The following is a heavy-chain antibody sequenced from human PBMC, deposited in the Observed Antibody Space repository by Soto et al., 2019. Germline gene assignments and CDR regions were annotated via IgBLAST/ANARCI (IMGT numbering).Heavy chain of an antibody. Sequence: QLHLVQSGAVVKKPGASVTVSCSASGYPVTAYYMHWVRQAPGRGLEWMGGINPATGAAKYTQTFQGGVTMTRDTSTITVFMELSGLTSGDTAVFYCARGGGVGVAGSAAFDMWGQGTLVTVSS. V-gene: IGHV1-2*02. CDR3: ARGGGVGVAGSAAFDM. J-gene: IGHJ3*02. CDR2: INPATGAA. CDR1: GYPVTAYY. D-gene: IGHD3-3*01.